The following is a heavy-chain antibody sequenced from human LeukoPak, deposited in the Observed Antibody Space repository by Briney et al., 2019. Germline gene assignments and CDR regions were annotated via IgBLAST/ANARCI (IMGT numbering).Heavy chain of an antibody. V-gene: IGHV3-11*01. CDR3: ARVGLTKNAFDI. Sequence: GGSLRLSCAASGFTFSDYYMSWIRQAPGKGLEWVSYISSSGSTIYYADSVKGRFTISRDNSKNTLYLQMNSLRAEDTAVYYCARVGLTKNAFDIWGQGTMVTVSS. CDR1: GFTFSDYY. CDR2: ISSSGSTI. J-gene: IGHJ3*02. D-gene: IGHD1-26*01.